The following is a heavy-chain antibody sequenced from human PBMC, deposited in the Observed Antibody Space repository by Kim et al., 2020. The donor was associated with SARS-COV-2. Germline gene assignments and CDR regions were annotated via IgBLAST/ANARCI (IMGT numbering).Heavy chain of an antibody. CDR2: FDPEDGET. J-gene: IGHJ2*01. V-gene: IGHV1-24*01. CDR3: ATAKLLWDHKPGYFDL. CDR1: GYTLTELS. Sequence: ASVKVSCKVSGYTLTELSMHWVRQAPGKGLEWMGGFDPEDGETIYAQKFQGRVTMTEDTSTDTAYMELSSLRSEDTAVYYCATAKLLWDHKPGYFDLWGRGTLVTVSS. D-gene: IGHD3-10*01.